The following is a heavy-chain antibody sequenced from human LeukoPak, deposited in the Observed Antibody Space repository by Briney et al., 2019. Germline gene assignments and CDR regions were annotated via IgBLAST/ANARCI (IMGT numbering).Heavy chain of an antibody. CDR2: LNDVGGDA. CDR1: GFTFSTYA. V-gene: IGHV3-23*01. J-gene: IGHJ6*02. CDR3: AKGYYDILTGHSPGMDV. Sequence: GGSLRLSCGASGFTFSTYAMAWVRQAPGKGLEWVSSLNDVGGDAYYADSVKGRFTISRDNRKNILFLQMSSLRAEDTAVYYCAKGYYDILTGHSPGMDVWGQGTTVTVSS. D-gene: IGHD3-9*01.